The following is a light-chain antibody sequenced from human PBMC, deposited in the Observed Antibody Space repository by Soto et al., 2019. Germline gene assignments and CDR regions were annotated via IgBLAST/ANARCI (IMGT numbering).Light chain of an antibody. J-gene: IGLJ1*01. Sequence: QAVVTQPPSVSAAPGQTVTISCSGSSSNIGNNYVSWYQQLPGTAPKLLIYDNNKRPSGIPDRFSGSKSGTSATLGITGLQTGDEADYYCGTWDSSLSAAYVFGTGTKVTVL. V-gene: IGLV1-51*01. CDR3: GTWDSSLSAAYV. CDR1: SSNIGNNY. CDR2: DNN.